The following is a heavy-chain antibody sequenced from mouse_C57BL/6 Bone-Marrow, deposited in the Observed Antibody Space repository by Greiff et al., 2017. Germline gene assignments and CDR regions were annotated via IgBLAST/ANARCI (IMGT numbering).Heavy chain of an antibody. CDR3: AKKAGDC. Sequence: VQVVEPGPGLVQPSQSLSITCTVPGLSLTSSGVHWVRQPPGKGLEWLGVIWSGGSTDYTAAFIPRLSISKDNSKSQVFFKMNSLRADDAAIYYGAKKAGDCWGGGTAGRVAS. V-gene: IGHV2-4*01. CDR1: GLSLTSSG. J-gene: IGHJ4*01. CDR2: IWSGGST.